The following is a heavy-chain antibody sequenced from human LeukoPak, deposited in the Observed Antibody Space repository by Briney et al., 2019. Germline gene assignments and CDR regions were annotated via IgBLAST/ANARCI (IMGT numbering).Heavy chain of an antibody. CDR2: ISAYNGNT. D-gene: IGHD3-10*01. CDR3: AREFITMVRGVRAIMDV. V-gene: IGHV1-18*01. CDR1: GYTFTSYG. Sequence: ASVKVSCKASGYTFTSYGISWVRQAPGQGLEWMGWISAYNGNTNYAQKLQGRVTMTTDTSTSTAYMELRSLRSDDTAVYYCAREFITMVRGVRAIMDVWCKGTTVTVSS. J-gene: IGHJ6*03.